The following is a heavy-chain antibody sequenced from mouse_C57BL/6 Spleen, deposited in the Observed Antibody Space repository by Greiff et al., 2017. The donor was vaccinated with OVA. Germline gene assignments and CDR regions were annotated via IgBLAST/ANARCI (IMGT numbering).Heavy chain of an antibody. CDR1: GYTFTDYE. Sequence: QVQLQQSWAELVRPGASVKLSCKASGYTFTDYEMHWVKQTPVHGLEWIGAIDPETGGTDYNQKFKGKATLTADKSSSTAYMELRSLTSEDSAVYYSTSSYWSCFAYWGQGTMVTVSA. J-gene: IGHJ3*01. CDR2: IDPETGGT. V-gene: IGHV1-15*01. D-gene: IGHD1-1*01. CDR3: TSSYWSCFAY.